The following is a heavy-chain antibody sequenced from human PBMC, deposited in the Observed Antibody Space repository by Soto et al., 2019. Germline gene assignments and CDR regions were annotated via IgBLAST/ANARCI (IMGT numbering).Heavy chain of an antibody. CDR3: ATTPGLRLGEPSKFGWFDP. J-gene: IGHJ5*02. D-gene: IGHD3-16*01. V-gene: IGHV3-23*01. Sequence: GGSLRLSCAASGFTFSSYAMSWVRQAPGKGLEWVSAISGSGGSTYYADSVKGRFTISRDNSKNTLYLQMNSLRAEDTAVYYCATTPGLRLGEPSKFGWFDPWGQGTLVTVSS. CDR1: GFTFSSYA. CDR2: ISGSGGST.